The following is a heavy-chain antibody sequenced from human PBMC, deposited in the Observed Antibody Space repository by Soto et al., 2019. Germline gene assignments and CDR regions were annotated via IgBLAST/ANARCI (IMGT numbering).Heavy chain of an antibody. V-gene: IGHV5-51*01. CDR1: GYSFTSYW. CDR2: IYPGDSDT. Sequence: GESLKISCKGSGYSFTSYWIGWVRQMPGKGLEWMGIIYPGDSDTRYSPSFQGQVTISADKSISTAYLQWSSLKASDTAMYYCARHGAKTIFGVVIDVGDLDYYYGMDVWGQGTTVTVSS. D-gene: IGHD3-3*01. J-gene: IGHJ6*02. CDR3: ARHGAKTIFGVVIDVGDLDYYYGMDV.